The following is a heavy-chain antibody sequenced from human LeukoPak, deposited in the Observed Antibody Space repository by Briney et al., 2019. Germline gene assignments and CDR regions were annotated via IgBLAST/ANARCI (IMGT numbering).Heavy chain of an antibody. CDR1: GYTFTSYG. CDR2: ISAYNGNT. D-gene: IGHD6-19*01. CDR3: ATLTPPSSGWGLYWYFDL. V-gene: IGHV1-18*01. Sequence: GASVKVSCKASGYTFTSYGISWVRQAPGQGLEWMGWISAYNGNTNYAQKLQDRVTMTTDTSTSTAYMELRSLRSDDTAVYYCATLTPPSSGWGLYWYFDLWGRGTLVTVSS. J-gene: IGHJ2*01.